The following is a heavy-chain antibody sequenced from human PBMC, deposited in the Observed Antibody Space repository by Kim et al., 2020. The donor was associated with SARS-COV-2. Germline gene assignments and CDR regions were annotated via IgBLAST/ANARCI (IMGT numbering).Heavy chain of an antibody. CDR3: ARHQGRPWVLDYYLDY. V-gene: IGHV4-39*01. Sequence: SETLSLTCSVAGVSISSASYYWVWIRQPPGKGLEWIGSIYYSENTIYNPSLKSRVTISVDTSTNQLSLRLSTVTATAAAVYYWARHQGRPWVLDYYLDYWGQGILVTVSS. J-gene: IGHJ4*02. CDR1: GVSISSASYY. CDR2: IYYSENT. D-gene: IGHD1-26*01.